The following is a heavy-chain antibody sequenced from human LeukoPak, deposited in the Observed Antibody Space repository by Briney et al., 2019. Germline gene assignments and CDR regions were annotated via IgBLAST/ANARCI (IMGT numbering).Heavy chain of an antibody. V-gene: IGHV3-23*01. D-gene: IGHD2-2*01. CDR1: GFTFSDYA. Sequence: GGSLRLSCVVSGFTFSDYAMSWVRQAPGKGLEWVSAISGSGGSTYYADSVKGRFTISRDNSKNTLYLQMNSLRAEDTAVYYCASDIVVVPARGFDYWGQGTLVTVSS. CDR3: ASDIVVVPARGFDY. J-gene: IGHJ4*02. CDR2: ISGSGGST.